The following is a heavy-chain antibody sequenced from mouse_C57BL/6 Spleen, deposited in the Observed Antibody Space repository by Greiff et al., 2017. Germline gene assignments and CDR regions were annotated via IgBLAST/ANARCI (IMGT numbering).Heavy chain of an antibody. Sequence: QVQLKQPGAELVKPGASVKLSCKASGYTFTSYWMHWVKQRPGRGLEWIGRIDPNSGGTKYNEKFKSKATLTVDKPSSTAYMQLSSLTSEDSAVYYCARAGGLRGYYAMDYWGQGTSVTVSS. CDR3: ARAGGLRGYYAMDY. CDR1: GYTFTSYW. J-gene: IGHJ4*01. D-gene: IGHD2-4*01. V-gene: IGHV1-72*01. CDR2: IDPNSGGT.